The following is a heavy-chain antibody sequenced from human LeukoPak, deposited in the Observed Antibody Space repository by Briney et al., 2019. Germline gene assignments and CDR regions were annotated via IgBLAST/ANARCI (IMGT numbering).Heavy chain of an antibody. V-gene: IGHV1-69*04. Sequence: ASVKVSCKASGGTFSSYAISWVRQAPGQGLEWMGRIIPILGIANYAQKFQGRVTITADKSTSTAYMELSSPRSEDTAVYYCARGPSASYYDFWRGPADPIPRVGMDVWGQGTTVTVSS. CDR2: IIPILGIA. CDR3: ARGPSASYYDFWRGPADPIPRVGMDV. J-gene: IGHJ6*02. D-gene: IGHD3-3*01. CDR1: GGTFSSYA.